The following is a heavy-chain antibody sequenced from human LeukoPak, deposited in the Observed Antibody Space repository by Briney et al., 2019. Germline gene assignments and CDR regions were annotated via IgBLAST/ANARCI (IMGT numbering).Heavy chain of an antibody. CDR1: GFTFSSYE. V-gene: IGHV3-48*03. CDR2: ISSSGSTI. J-gene: IGHJ3*02. D-gene: IGHD1-1*01. Sequence: GGSLRLSCAASGFTFSSYEMNWVRQAPGKGLEWVSYISSSGSTIYYADSVKGRFTISRDNAKNSLYLQMNSLRGEDTALYYCARGGLIQRHAFDIWGQGTMVTVSS. CDR3: ARGGLIQRHAFDI.